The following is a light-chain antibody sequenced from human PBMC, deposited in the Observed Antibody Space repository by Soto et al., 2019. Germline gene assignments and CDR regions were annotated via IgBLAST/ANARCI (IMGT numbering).Light chain of an antibody. J-gene: IGKJ2*03. V-gene: IGKV3-20*01. CDR3: QHPGNSADR. CDR2: GAS. Sequence: IALTPTPCTLSLSPGERATISCRASQTVSGSYLAWYQHKPGQAPRLLSHGASTRATGIPDRFSSSGSGTDFTLTICRLEPEDFVVYYWQHPGNSADRFGQGTK. CDR1: QTVSGSY.